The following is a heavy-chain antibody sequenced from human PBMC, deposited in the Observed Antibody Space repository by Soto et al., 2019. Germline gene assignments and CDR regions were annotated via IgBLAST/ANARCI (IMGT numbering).Heavy chain of an antibody. V-gene: IGHV4-34*01. J-gene: IGHJ5*02. CDR1: GGSFSGYY. D-gene: IGHD6-19*01. CDR3: ARSSTIAVAGIFQHPTNWFDP. CDR2: INHSGST. Sequence: SETLSLTCAVYGGSFSGYYWSWIRQPPGKGLEWIGEINHSGSTNYNPSLKSRVTISVDTSKNQFSLKLSSVTAADTAVYYCARSSTIAVAGIFQHPTNWFDPWGQGTLVTVSS.